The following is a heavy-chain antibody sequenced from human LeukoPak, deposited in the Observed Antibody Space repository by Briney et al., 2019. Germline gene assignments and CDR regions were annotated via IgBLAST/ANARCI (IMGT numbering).Heavy chain of an antibody. V-gene: IGHV3-53*05. D-gene: IGHD6-13*01. CDR3: AKVTYSSSWYYYGMDV. CDR1: GFTVSSNY. CDR2: IYSGGST. J-gene: IGHJ6*02. Sequence: EPGGSLRLSCAASGFTVSSNYMSWVRQAPGKGLEWVSVIYSGGSTYYADSVKGRFTISRDNSKNTLYLQMNSLRAEDTAVYYCAKVTYSSSWYYYGMDVWGQGTTVTVSS.